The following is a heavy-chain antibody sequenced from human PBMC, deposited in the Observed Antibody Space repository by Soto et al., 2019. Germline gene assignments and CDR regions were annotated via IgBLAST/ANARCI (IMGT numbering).Heavy chain of an antibody. D-gene: IGHD3-10*01. CDR1: DYCISNGYY. CDR3: ARQGYASGPNWFGS. V-gene: IGHV4-38-2*01. Sequence: PSETMSLTGAVCDYCISNGYYWGWIRQPPGKGLEWIGSIYYSGNTYYNPSLKRRVTISVDTSKNQFSLKLNSVTAADTAVYYCARQGYASGPNWFGSWGQGTLVTVSS. CDR2: IYYSGNT. J-gene: IGHJ5*01.